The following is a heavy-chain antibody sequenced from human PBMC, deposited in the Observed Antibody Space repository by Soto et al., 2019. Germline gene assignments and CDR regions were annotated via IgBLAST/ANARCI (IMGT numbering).Heavy chain of an antibody. J-gene: IGHJ4*02. CDR1: GYTFTGYY. Sequence: ASVKVSCKASGYTFTGYYMHWVRQAPGQGLEWMGWINPNSGGTNYAQKFKGWVTMTRATSISTAYMELSRLRSDDTAVYYCARGGTYYDILTGYSPLRYWGQGTLVTVSS. V-gene: IGHV1-2*04. D-gene: IGHD3-9*01. CDR2: INPNSGGT. CDR3: ARGGTYYDILTGYSPLRY.